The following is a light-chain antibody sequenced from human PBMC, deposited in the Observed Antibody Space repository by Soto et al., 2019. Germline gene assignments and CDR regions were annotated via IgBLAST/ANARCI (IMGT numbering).Light chain of an antibody. J-gene: IGLJ2*01. Sequence: QSVLTQPASVSGSPGQSITISCTGTSSDIGGYNYVSWYQQHPGKAPKLMIYEVTNRPSGVSDRFSASKSGDTASLTISGLQTEDEADYFCTSYSASNTRVVFGGGTKVTVL. CDR1: SSDIGGYNY. CDR3: TSYSASNTRVV. CDR2: EVT. V-gene: IGLV2-14*01.